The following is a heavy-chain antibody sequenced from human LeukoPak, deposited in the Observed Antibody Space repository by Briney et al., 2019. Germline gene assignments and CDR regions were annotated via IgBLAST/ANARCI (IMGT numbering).Heavy chain of an antibody. J-gene: IGHJ4*02. V-gene: IGHV3-21*01. D-gene: IGHD3-22*01. Sequence: PGGSLRLSCAASGFTFNSYSMNWVRQAPGKGLEWVSSISSRSTYIYYADSVKGRFTISRDNAKNSLYLQMNSLRAEDTAVYYCARDEPISHYYDSSGPWGYFDYWGQGTLVTVSS. CDR3: ARDEPISHYYDSSGPWGYFDY. CDR2: ISSRSTYI. CDR1: GFTFNSYS.